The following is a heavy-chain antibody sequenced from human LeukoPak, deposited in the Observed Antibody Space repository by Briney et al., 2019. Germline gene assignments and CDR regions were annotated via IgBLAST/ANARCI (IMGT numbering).Heavy chain of an antibody. CDR3: ARLGDYVWGSYRYIGAFDI. J-gene: IGHJ3*02. D-gene: IGHD3-16*02. CDR2: INHSGGT. V-gene: IGHV4-34*01. CDR1: GGSFSGYY. Sequence: SETLSLTCAVYGGSFSGYYWSWIRQPPGKGLEWIGEINHSGGTNYNPSLKSRVTISVDTSKNQFSLKLSSVTAADTAVYYCARLGDYVWGSYRYIGAFDIWGQGTMVTVSS.